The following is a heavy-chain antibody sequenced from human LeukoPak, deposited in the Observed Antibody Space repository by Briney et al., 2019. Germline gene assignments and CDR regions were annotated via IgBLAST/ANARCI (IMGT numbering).Heavy chain of an antibody. CDR3: ARDRWAMTTVTTNYYGMDV. V-gene: IGHV3-66*01. J-gene: IGHJ6*02. Sequence: GGSLRLSCAASGFTVSSNYMSWVRQAPGKGLERVSVIYSGGSTYYADSVKGRFTISRDNSKNTLYLQMNSLRAEDTAVYYCARDRWAMTTVTTNYYGMDVWGQGTTVTVSS. CDR1: GFTVSSNY. CDR2: IYSGGST. D-gene: IGHD4-17*01.